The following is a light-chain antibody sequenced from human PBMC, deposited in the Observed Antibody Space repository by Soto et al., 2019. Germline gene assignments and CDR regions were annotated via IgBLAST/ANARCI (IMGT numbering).Light chain of an antibody. Sequence: EIVLTQSPATVSLSPGERATLSCRASQSVSKYLVWYQQKPGQAPRLLIYDASNRATGIPARFSGSGSGTHFTLTISSLEPEDFAVYYCQQRSNWPPLTFGGGTKVEIK. V-gene: IGKV3-11*01. CDR1: QSVSKY. J-gene: IGKJ4*01. CDR2: DAS. CDR3: QQRSNWPPLT.